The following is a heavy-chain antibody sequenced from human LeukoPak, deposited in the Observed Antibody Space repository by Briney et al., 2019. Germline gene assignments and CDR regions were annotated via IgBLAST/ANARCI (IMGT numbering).Heavy chain of an antibody. CDR3: ARRAVSGTSPLDY. V-gene: IGHV3-23*01. Sequence: PGGSLRLSCAASGFTFSSHAMTWVRQAPGKGLEWVSAISGSGDSTYYADSVKGRFTISRDNSTNTLYLQVNSLRAEDTAVYYCARRAVSGTSPLDYWGQGTLVTVSS. D-gene: IGHD6-19*01. J-gene: IGHJ4*02. CDR2: ISGSGDST. CDR1: GFTFSSHA.